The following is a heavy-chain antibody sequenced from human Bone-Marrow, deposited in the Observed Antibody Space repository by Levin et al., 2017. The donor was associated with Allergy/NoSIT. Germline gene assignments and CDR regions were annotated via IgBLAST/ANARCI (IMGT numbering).Heavy chain of an antibody. J-gene: IGHJ2*01. CDR3: AGFAFTASDNYWFFDL. CDR1: GGSISSGNHF. V-gene: IGHV4-30-4*01. Sequence: SQTLSLTCTLSGGSISSGNHFWSWLRQHPGGGLEWMGYISHTGRTYYHPSLESRLAMSVDTSRNQFSLTLNSVTAADTAVYYCAGFAFTASDNYWFFDLWGRGTMVTVSS. D-gene: IGHD3-16*01. CDR2: ISHTGRT.